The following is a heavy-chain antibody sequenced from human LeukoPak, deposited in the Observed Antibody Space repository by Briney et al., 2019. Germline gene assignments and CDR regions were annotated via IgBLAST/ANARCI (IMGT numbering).Heavy chain of an antibody. D-gene: IGHD2-15*01. CDR3: AKDTTAWWYHRAYMDV. CDR2: ISGSGDTT. V-gene: IGHV3-23*01. CDR1: GFTFSSYA. J-gene: IGHJ6*03. Sequence: GGSLRLSCAASGFTFSSYAMSWVRQAPGGGLEWVSAISGSGDTTYHADSVKGRFTISRDNSENRLSLQMDSLRAEDTAVYFCAKDTTAWWYHRAYMDVWGKGTTVAVSS.